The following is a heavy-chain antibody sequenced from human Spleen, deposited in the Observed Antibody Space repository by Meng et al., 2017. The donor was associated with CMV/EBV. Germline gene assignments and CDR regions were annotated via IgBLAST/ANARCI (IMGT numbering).Heavy chain of an antibody. V-gene: IGHV3-21*04. D-gene: IGHD5-12*01. CDR1: GFTFSCYS. CDR2: ISSSNDYI. Sequence: GESLKISCAASGFTFSCYSMNWVRQTPTKGLEWVSSISSSNDYIYYADSVKGRFTISRDNAKNSLYLQMNSLRVEDTAVYYCAKSLMSGYSGYDAFLPDYWGQGTLVTVSS. J-gene: IGHJ4*02. CDR3: AKSLMSGYSGYDAFLPDY.